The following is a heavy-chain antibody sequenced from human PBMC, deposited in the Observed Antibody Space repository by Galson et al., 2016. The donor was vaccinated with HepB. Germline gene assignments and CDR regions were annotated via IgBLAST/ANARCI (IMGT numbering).Heavy chain of an antibody. J-gene: IGHJ4*02. CDR2: INYIGERT. D-gene: IGHD1-26*01. V-gene: IGHV3-23*01. Sequence: SLRLSCAASGFTFSHHDMNWVRQAPGKGLEWVSNINYIGERTYYADSVKGRFTISRDNSKNTLHLQMDSLRVEETAVYYCVKDPNWESGYWGQGTLVTVSS. CDR3: VKDPNWESGY. CDR1: GFTFSHHD.